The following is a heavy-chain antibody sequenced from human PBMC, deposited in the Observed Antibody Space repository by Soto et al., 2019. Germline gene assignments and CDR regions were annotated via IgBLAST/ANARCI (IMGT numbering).Heavy chain of an antibody. CDR3: AREGSSWPTWFSDY. CDR1: GFTFSHYT. Sequence: GGSLRLSCAASGFTFSHYTLDWVRQAPGKGLEWVSSISSTSTYIYYADSVKGRFTVSRDNAKKSVYLQMNSLRAEDTALYFCAREGSSWPTWFSDYWGQGALDTVSP. J-gene: IGHJ4*02. V-gene: IGHV3-21*01. D-gene: IGHD6-13*01. CDR2: ISSTSTYI.